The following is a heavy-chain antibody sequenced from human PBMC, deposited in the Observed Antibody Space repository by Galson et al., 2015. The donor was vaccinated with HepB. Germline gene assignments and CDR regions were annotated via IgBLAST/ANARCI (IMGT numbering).Heavy chain of an antibody. CDR2: IRYDGSNK. CDR1: GFTFSSYG. CDR3: ARRAFGELLTYYFDY. V-gene: IGHV3-33*01. D-gene: IGHD3-10*01. J-gene: IGHJ4*02. Sequence: SLRLSCAASGFTFSSYGMHWVRQAPGKGLEWVAFIRYDGSNKYYADSVKGRFTISRDNSKNTLYLQMNSLRAEDMAVYYCARRAFGELLTYYFDYWGQGTLSTVSS.